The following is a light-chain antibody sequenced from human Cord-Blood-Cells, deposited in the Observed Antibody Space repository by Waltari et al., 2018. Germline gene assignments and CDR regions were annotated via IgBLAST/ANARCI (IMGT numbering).Light chain of an antibody. CDR1: SSDVGGYTY. J-gene: IGLJ2*01. CDR2: EFS. Sequence: QSALTQPPSASGSPGQSVTIPCPGTSSDVGGYTYVSWYQQHPGIAPKRKIYEFSKRPSGVPDRFSASKSGNTASLTVSGLQAEDEADYYCSSYAGSNVVFGGGTKLTVL. V-gene: IGLV2-8*01. CDR3: SSYAGSNVV.